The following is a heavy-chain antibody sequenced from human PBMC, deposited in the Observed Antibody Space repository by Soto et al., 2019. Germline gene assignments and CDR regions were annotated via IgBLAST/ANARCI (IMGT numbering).Heavy chain of an antibody. Sequence: QLQLQESGPGLVKPSETLSLTCTVSGGSISSSSYYWGWIRQPPGKGLEWIGSIYYSGSTYYNPSLKSRVTISVDTSKNQFSLKLSSVTAADTAVYYCARLRRHSSSWVDYWGQGTLVTVSS. V-gene: IGHV4-39*01. CDR2: IYYSGST. J-gene: IGHJ4*02. CDR1: GGSISSSSYY. D-gene: IGHD6-13*01. CDR3: ARLRRHSSSWVDY.